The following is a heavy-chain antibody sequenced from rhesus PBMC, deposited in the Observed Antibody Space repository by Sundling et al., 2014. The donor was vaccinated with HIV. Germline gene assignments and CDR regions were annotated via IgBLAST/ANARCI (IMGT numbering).Heavy chain of an antibody. CDR2: ISGSSGST. CDR1: GGSFSGHY. J-gene: IGHJ4*01. D-gene: IGHD6-19*01. Sequence: QAQLQESGPGLVKPSETLSLTCAVSGGSFSGHYWGWIRQPPGKGLQWIGYISGSSGSTDYNPSLKSRVTISTDTSKNQFSLKLTSITAADTGVYYCARGGITAGRWGQGVLVTVSS. V-gene: IGHV4-165*01. CDR3: ARGGITAGR.